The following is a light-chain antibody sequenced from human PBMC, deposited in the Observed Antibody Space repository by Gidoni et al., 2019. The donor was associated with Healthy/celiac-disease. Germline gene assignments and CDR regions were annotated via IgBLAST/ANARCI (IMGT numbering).Light chain of an antibody. J-gene: IGKJ2*01. CDR3: MQATQFPRYT. CDR2: KIS. Sequence: DMVMTKTPHSSPVTLGQPASISCRSSQSLVHSYGNTYLSWLQQMPGQPPRLLIYKISNRFSWVPDRFSGSGAGTDFTLKISRVEAEDVGVYYCMQATQFPRYTFXXXTKLEIK. CDR1: QSLVHSYGNTY. V-gene: IGKV2-24*01.